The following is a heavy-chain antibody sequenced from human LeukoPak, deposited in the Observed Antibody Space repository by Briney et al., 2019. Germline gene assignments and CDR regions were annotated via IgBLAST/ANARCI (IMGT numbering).Heavy chain of an antibody. V-gene: IGHV1-69*01. J-gene: IGHJ3*02. D-gene: IGHD3-9*01. CDR2: LIPIFGTA. Sequence: SVKVSCKASGGTFCSYAISWVRQDPGQRLEWVGGLIPIFGTANYAQRFQGRVTITADESRSTAYMELSSFRSEDTAVYYCAAPSFLTCYPYGIWGQGTMVTVSS. CDR3: AAPSFLTCYPYGI. CDR1: GGTFCSYA.